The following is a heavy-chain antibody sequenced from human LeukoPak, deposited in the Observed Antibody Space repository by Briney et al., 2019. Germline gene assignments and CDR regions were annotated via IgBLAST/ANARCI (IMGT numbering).Heavy chain of an antibody. Sequence: PSETLSLTCSVSGGSISSSSSYWGWIRQPPGKGLGWIGNIYYSGSTYYNPSLKSRVTISVDTSKNQFSLKLRSVTAADTAVYYCASLILTGYYFDYWGQGTLVTVSS. CDR1: GGSISSSSSY. CDR3: ASLILTGYYFDY. CDR2: IYYSGST. J-gene: IGHJ4*02. D-gene: IGHD3-9*01. V-gene: IGHV4-39*07.